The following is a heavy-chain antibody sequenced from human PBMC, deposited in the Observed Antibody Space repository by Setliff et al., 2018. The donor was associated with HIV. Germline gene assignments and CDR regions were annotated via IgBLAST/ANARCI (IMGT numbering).Heavy chain of an antibody. V-gene: IGHV3-30*01. Sequence: PGGSLRLSCAASGFIFSSYAMHWVRQAPGKGLEWVAVMSYDGNNKYYADSVKGRFTISRDNFRNTLYLQMNSLRPEDTAVYYCARVQQQLLQEDDYFDYWGQGTLVTVSS. J-gene: IGHJ4*02. CDR1: GFIFSSYA. D-gene: IGHD6-13*01. CDR3: ARVQQQLLQEDDYFDY. CDR2: MSYDGNNK.